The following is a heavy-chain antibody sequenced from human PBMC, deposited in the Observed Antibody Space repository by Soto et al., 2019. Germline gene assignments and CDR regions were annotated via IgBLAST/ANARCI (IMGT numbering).Heavy chain of an antibody. CDR2: ISDNSGNT. CDR3: ARVVKAGDYGDYGRYYFDY. Sequence: QVQLVQSGAEVKKPGASVKVSCKASGYTFTTYGITWVRQAPGQGLEWMGWISDNSGNTNYAQKLQGRLTVPTDTSTNTAYLDLRSLRSDDTAVYYCARVVKAGDYGDYGRYYFDYWGHGTLVTVSS. V-gene: IGHV1-18*04. CDR1: GYTFTTYG. J-gene: IGHJ4*01. D-gene: IGHD4-17*01.